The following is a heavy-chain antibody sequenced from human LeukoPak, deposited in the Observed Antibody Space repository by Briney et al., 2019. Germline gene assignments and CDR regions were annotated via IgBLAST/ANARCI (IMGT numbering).Heavy chain of an antibody. CDR2: ISYDGFNP. D-gene: IGHD6-19*01. CDR3: AKVKEMYSSGSYYFDY. CDR1: GFTFSSYG. V-gene: IGHV3-30*18. Sequence: PGGSLRLSCAASGFTFSSYGMHWVRQAPGKGLEWVAVISYDGFNPYYADSVKGRFTISRDNSKNTLWLQMNSLRAEDTAVYYCAKVKEMYSSGSYYFDYWGQGTLATVSS. J-gene: IGHJ4*02.